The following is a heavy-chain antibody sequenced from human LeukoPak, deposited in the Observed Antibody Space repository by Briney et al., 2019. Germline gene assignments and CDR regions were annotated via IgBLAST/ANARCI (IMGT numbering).Heavy chain of an antibody. CDR1: GYTFTGYY. CDR3: ARDDDILTGYYPDRRGYYYYYMDV. D-gene: IGHD3-9*01. CDR2: IIPIFGTA. V-gene: IGHV1-69*13. J-gene: IGHJ6*03. Sequence: SVKVSCKASGYTFTGYYMHWVRQAPGQGLEWMGGIIPIFGTANYAQKFQGRVTITADESTSTAYMELSSLRSEDTAVYYCARDDDILTGYYPDRRGYYYYYMDVWGKGTTVTVSS.